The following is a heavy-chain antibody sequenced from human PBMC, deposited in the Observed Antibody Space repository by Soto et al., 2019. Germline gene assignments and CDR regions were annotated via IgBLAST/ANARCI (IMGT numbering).Heavy chain of an antibody. V-gene: IGHV1-3*01. CDR1: GYTFTSHS. CDR3: ARDSYYGSGSYNYFDY. D-gene: IGHD3-10*01. J-gene: IGHJ4*02. Sequence: QVQFVQSGAEVKEPGASVKVSCTASGYTFTSHSMHWVRQAPGQRLEWMGWINAGKGNTKYSQKFQGRVSITRDTSASTAYMELSSLRSEDTAVYYCARDSYYGSGSYNYFDYWGQGTLVTVSS. CDR2: INAGKGNT.